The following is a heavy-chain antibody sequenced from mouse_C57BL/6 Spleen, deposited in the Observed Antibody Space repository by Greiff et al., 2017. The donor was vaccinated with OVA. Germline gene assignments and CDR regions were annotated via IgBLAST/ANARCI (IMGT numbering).Heavy chain of an antibody. D-gene: IGHD2-3*01. J-gene: IGHJ4*01. CDR1: GFTFSSYT. CDR3: ARRDGYSGAMDY. CDR2: ISGGGGNT. V-gene: IGHV5-9*01. Sequence: VQLMESGGGLVKPGGSLKLSCAASGFTFSSYTMSWVRQTPEKRLEWVATISGGGGNTYYPDSVKGRFAISRDNAKNTLYRQMSSVRSEDTALCYCARRDGYSGAMDYWGQGTSVTVSS.